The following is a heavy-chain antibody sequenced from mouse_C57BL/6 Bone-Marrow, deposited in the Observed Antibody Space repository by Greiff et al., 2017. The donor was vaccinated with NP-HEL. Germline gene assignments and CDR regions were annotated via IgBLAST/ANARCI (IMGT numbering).Heavy chain of an antibody. CDR1: GYSFTDSN. D-gene: IGHD2-3*01. V-gene: IGHV1-39*01. CDR3: ASRIYDGYPAWFAY. J-gene: IGHJ3*01. Sequence: VQLQQSGPELVKPGASVKISCKASGYSFTDSNMNWVKQSNGKSLEWIGVINPNYGTTSYNQKFKGKATLTVDQSSSTAYMQLNSLTSEDSAVYYCASRIYDGYPAWFAYWGQGTLVTVSA. CDR2: INPNYGTT.